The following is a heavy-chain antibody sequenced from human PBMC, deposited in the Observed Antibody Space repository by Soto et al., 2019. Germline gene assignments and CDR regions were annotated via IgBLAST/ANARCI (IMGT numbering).Heavy chain of an antibody. D-gene: IGHD6-13*01. Sequence: PGGSLRLSCAASGFTFSSYSMNWVRQAPGKGLEWVSYISSSSSTIYYADSVKGRFTISRDNAKNSLYLQMNSLRDEDTAVYYCARDVSGFAAAGNYYYYGMDVWGQGTTVTVSS. CDR2: ISSSSSTI. V-gene: IGHV3-48*02. CDR1: GFTFSSYS. CDR3: ARDVSGFAAAGNYYYYGMDV. J-gene: IGHJ6*02.